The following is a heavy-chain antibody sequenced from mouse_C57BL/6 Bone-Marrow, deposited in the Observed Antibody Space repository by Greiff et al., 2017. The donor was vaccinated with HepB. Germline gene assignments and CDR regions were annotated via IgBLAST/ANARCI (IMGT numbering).Heavy chain of an antibody. CDR2: INPNNGGT. Sequence: VQLKQSGPELVKPGASVKMSCKASGYTFTDYNMHWVKQSHGKSLEWIGYINPNNGGTSYNQKFKGKATLTVNKSSSTAYMELRSLTSEDSAVYYCARSFITTVVAGCWGQGTTLTVSS. CDR3: ARSFITTVVAGC. J-gene: IGHJ2*01. V-gene: IGHV1-22*01. D-gene: IGHD1-1*01. CDR1: GYTFTDYN.